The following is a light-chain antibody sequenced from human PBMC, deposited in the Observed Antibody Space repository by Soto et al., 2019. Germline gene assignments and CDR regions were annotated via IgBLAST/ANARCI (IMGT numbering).Light chain of an antibody. CDR1: QSVSSSY. V-gene: IGKV3-20*01. CDR2: GAS. Sequence: EIVLTQSPGTLSLSPGERATLSCRASQSVSSSYLAWYQQKPGQAPRLVIYGASSRATGIPDRFSGSGSGTDFTLTICKLEPEDFAVYYCQQYGSSPPLTFGGGTKVEIK. J-gene: IGKJ4*01. CDR3: QQYGSSPPLT.